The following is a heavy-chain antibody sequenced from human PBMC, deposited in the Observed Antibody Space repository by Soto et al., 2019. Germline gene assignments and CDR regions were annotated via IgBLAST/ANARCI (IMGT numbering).Heavy chain of an antibody. V-gene: IGHV4-34*01. J-gene: IGHJ6*02. CDR3: ARGRDEYKLGNV. CDR2: IHPSGST. D-gene: IGHD1-1*01. CDR1: GGPLSDYY. Sequence: QVQLQQWGAGLLKPSETLSLTCAVSGGPLSDYYWPWIRQSPGKGLEWIGEIHPSGSTYYNPSLRSRVTISVDTSKNQFSLKLTSLTAADTAIYYCARGRDEYKLGNVWGHGTTVTVSS.